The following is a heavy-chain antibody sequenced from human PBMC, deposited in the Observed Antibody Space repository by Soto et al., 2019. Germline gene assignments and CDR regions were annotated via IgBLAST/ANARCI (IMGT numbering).Heavy chain of an antibody. CDR1: GFTFSSYG. J-gene: IGHJ6*02. CDR2: IWYDGSNK. CDR3: ARDGYCSSTSCYKTYYYGMDV. Sequence: PGGSLRLSCAASGFTFSSYGMHWVRQAPGKGLEWVAVIWYDGSNKYYADSVKGRFTISRDNSKNTLYLQMNSLRAEDTAVYYCARDGYCSSTSCYKTYYYGMDVWGQGTTVTVSS. V-gene: IGHV3-33*01. D-gene: IGHD2-2*03.